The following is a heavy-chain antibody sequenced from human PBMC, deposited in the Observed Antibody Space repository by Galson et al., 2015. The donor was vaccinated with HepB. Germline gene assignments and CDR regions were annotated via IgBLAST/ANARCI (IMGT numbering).Heavy chain of an antibody. V-gene: IGHV1-8*01. CDR1: GYTFTSYD. CDR2: MNPNSGNT. D-gene: IGHD6-13*01. CDR3: ASGIAAAGRDYYYGMDV. J-gene: IGHJ6*02. Sequence: SVKVSCKASGYTFTSYDINWVRQATGQGLEWMGWMNPNSGNTGYAQKFQGRVTMTRNTSISTAYMELSSLRSEDTAVYYCASGIAAAGRDYYYGMDVWGQGTTVTVS.